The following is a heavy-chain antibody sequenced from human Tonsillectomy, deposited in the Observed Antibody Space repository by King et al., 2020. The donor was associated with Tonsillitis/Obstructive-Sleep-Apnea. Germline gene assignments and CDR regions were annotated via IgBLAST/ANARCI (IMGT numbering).Heavy chain of an antibody. CDR3: AKVGPGYWYFDL. CDR1: GCTFRSYG. V-gene: IGHV3-33*06. CDR2: IWYDGSYK. Sequence: VQLVESGGGVVQPGRSLRLSCAASGCTFRSYGRHWFHQAPGKGLEWVAVIWYDGSYKYFSDSVKGRFTISRDNSKNTLYLQMNSLRAEDTAVYYCAKVGPGYWYFDLWGRGTLVTVSS. D-gene: IGHD1-14*01. J-gene: IGHJ2*01.